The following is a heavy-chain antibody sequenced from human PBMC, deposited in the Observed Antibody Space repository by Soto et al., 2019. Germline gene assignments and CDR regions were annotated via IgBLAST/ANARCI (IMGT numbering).Heavy chain of an antibody. D-gene: IGHD2-15*01. CDR2: IYYSGST. CDR1: GGSISSGGYY. V-gene: IGHV4-31*03. J-gene: IGHJ3*02. CDR3: ARDWGGEYCSGGSCHPAFDI. Sequence: SETLSLTCTVSGGSISSGGYYWSWIRQHPEKGLEWIGYIYYSGSTYYNPSLKSRVTISVDTSKNQFSLKLSSVTAADTAVYYCARDWGGEYCSGGSCHPAFDIWGQGTMVTVSS.